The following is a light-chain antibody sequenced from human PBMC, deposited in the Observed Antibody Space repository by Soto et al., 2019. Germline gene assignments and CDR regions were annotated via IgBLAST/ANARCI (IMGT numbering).Light chain of an antibody. CDR2: GAS. V-gene: IGKV3-20*01. J-gene: IGKJ1*01. CDR3: QQYDSSPRT. Sequence: IVLTLTPGPLSMSPVERATLSCRASQSLSSSSLAWYQQKPGPAPRLLISGASTRAADTPDRFSGSGSGTDFTLTINRLEPEDFAVYYCQQYDSSPRTFGQGTKVDIK. CDR1: QSLSSSS.